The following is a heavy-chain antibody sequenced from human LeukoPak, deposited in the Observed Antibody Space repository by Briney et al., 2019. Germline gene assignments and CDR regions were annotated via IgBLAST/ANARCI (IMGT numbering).Heavy chain of an antibody. CDR3: ARQDSDTNPYLDY. CDR2: IYYSGST. CDR1: GGSISSYY. V-gene: IGHV4-59*01. J-gene: IGHJ4*02. D-gene: IGHD2-15*01. Sequence: SETLSLTCTVSGGSISSYYWSWIRQPPGKGLEWIGYIYYSGSTNYNPSLKSRVTISVDTSENQFSLKLSSVTAADTAVYYCARQDSDTNPYLDYWGQGTLVTVSS.